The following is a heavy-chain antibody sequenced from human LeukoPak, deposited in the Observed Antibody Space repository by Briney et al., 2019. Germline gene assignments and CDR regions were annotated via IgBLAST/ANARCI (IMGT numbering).Heavy chain of an antibody. CDR1: GYTFTSYY. CDR2: INPSGGST. V-gene: IGHV1-46*01. D-gene: IGHD3-3*01. Sequence: ASVKVSCKASGYTFTSYYMHWVRQAPGQGLEWMGIINPSGGSTTYAQKFQGRVTMTRDMSTSTVYMELSSLRAEDTAVYYCARDGKYYDFWSGYYHYYYYMDVWGKGTTVTVSS. J-gene: IGHJ6*03. CDR3: ARDGKYYDFWSGYYHYYYYMDV.